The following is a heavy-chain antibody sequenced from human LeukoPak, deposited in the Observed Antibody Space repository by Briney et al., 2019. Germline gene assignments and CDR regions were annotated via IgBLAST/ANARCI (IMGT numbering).Heavy chain of an antibody. V-gene: IGHV3-23*01. Sequence: GGTLRLSCAASGFTFSSYAMSWVRQAPGKGLEWDSAISGSGGSTYYADSVKGRFTISRDNSKNTLYLQMNSLRAEDTAVYYCAKWYIAAAYFDYWGQGTLVTVSS. J-gene: IGHJ4*02. CDR2: ISGSGGST. CDR1: GFTFSSYA. D-gene: IGHD6-13*01. CDR3: AKWYIAAAYFDY.